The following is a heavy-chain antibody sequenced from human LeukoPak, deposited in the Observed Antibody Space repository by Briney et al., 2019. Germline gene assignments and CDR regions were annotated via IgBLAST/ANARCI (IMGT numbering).Heavy chain of an antibody. J-gene: IGHJ4*02. CDR3: ARGRIVLGY. Sequence: SETLSLTCAVYGGSFSGYYWSWIRQPPGKGLEWIGEINHSGSTNYNPSLKSRATISVDTSKNQFSLKLSSVTAADTAVYYCARGRIVLGYWGQGTLVTVSS. CDR1: GGSFSGYY. V-gene: IGHV4-34*01. D-gene: IGHD2-8*02. CDR2: INHSGST.